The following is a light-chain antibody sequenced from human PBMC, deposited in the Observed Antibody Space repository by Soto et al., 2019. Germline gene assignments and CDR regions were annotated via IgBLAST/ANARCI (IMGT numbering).Light chain of an antibody. CDR2: GAS. CDR1: QSVSSN. J-gene: IGKJ5*01. Sequence: EIVMTQSPATLSMSPGERATLSCRASQSVSSNLAWYPQKPGQAPRLLIYGASTRATGIPARFSGSGSGTECSITISSLQSEDFAVYYCQQYNNWPPSITFGQGTRLEIK. V-gene: IGKV3-15*01. CDR3: QQYNNWPPSIT.